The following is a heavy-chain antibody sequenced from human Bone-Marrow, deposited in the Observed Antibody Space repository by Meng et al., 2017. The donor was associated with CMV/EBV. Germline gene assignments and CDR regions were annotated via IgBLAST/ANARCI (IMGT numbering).Heavy chain of an antibody. CDR3: AREYSSSWRIYFDY. CDR1: GFTFSDYY. J-gene: IGHJ4*02. Sequence: LSLTCAASGFTFSDYYMSWIRQAPGKGLEWVSYISSSGSTIYYADSVKGRFTISRDNAKNSLYLQMNSLRAEDTAVYYCAREYSSSWRIYFDYWGQGTLVSVSS. V-gene: IGHV3-11*04. CDR2: ISSSGSTI. D-gene: IGHD6-13*01.